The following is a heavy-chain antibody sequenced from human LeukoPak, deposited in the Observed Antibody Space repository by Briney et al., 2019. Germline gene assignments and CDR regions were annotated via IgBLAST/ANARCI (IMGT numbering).Heavy chain of an antibody. Sequence: ASVTVSCKASGYTFTSYYMHWVRQAPRHGLEWLGIINPSGGSTSYAQKFKGRVTMTRDTSTSTVYMKLSSVTAEDTAVYYCARDYCSGGSCYSRFDYWGQGTLVTVSS. J-gene: IGHJ4*02. CDR3: ARDYCSGGSCYSRFDY. CDR1: GYTFTSYY. V-gene: IGHV1-46*01. D-gene: IGHD2-15*01. CDR2: INPSGGST.